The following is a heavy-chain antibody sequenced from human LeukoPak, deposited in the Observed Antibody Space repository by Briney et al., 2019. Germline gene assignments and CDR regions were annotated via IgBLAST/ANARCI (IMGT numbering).Heavy chain of an antibody. V-gene: IGHV1-69*01. J-gene: IGHJ6*01. CDR1: VGTFISYA. Sequence: WVKVSCMASVGTFISYAISWVRQAPGQGLEWMGGIFPIFGTANYAQKFQGRVTITADESTSTAYMELSSLRSEDTAVYYCARARGQVYYYYGMDVWGQGTTVTVS. CDR3: ARARGQVYYYYGMDV. CDR2: IFPIFGTA.